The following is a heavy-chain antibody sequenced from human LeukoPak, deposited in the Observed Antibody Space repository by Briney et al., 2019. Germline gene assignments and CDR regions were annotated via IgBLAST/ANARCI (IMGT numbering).Heavy chain of an antibody. D-gene: IGHD2-15*01. J-gene: IGHJ4*02. V-gene: IGHV3-23*01. CDR1: GFTFSSYA. CDR2: ISGSGGST. CDR3: ANRDLPRGYCSGGSCYSVDY. Sequence: GGSLRLSCAASGFTFSSYAMSWVRQAPGKGLEWVSAISGSGGSTCYADSVKGRFTISRDNSKNTLYLQMNSLRAEDTAVYYCANRDLPRGYCSGGSCYSVDYWGQGTLVTVSS.